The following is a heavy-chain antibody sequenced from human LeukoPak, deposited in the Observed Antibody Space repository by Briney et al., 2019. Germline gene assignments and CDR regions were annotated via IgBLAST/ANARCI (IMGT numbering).Heavy chain of an antibody. J-gene: IGHJ4*02. Sequence: ASVKVSGKVSGYTLTELSMHWVRQAPGKGLEWMGGFDPEDGETIYAQKFQGRVTMTEDTSTDTAYMELSSLRSEDTAVYYCATEGLRFLEWPPRYWGQGTLVTVSS. V-gene: IGHV1-24*01. CDR2: FDPEDGET. CDR3: ATEGLRFLEWPPRY. CDR1: GYTLTELS. D-gene: IGHD3-3*01.